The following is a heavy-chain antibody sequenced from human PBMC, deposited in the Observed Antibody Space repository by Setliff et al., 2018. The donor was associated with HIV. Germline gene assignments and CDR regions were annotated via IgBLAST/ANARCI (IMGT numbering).Heavy chain of an antibody. V-gene: IGHV4-39*07. D-gene: IGHD3-10*01. CDR2: IYYSGRT. CDR3: ARDGPLEGSYRYYYYYMDV. J-gene: IGHJ6*03. CDR1: GGFISSSSYY. Sequence: SETLSLTCTVSGGFISSSSYYWGWIRQPPGKGLEWIGSIYYSGRTYYNPSLKSRVTISVDTSKNQFSLKLSSVTAADTAVYYCARDGPLEGSYRYYYYYMDVWGKGTTVTVSS.